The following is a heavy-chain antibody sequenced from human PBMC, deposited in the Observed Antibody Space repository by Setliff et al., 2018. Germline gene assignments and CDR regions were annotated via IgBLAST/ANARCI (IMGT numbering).Heavy chain of an antibody. CDR1: GFAFSSYW. V-gene: IGHV3-7*01. CDR2: IKQDGSEK. D-gene: IGHD3-16*01. CDR3: ARDGGEY. Sequence: PGESLKISCAASGFAFSSYWMSWVRQAPGKELEWVANIKQDGSEKYYVDSVKGRFTISRDNAKNSLYLQMNSLRAEDTAVYYCARDGGEYWGQGTLVTVSS. J-gene: IGHJ4*02.